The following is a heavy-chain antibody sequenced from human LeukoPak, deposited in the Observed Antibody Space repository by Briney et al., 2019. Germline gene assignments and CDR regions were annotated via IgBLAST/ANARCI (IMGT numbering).Heavy chain of an antibody. CDR3: ARILSSSWYEYFHH. Sequence: GSSVKVSCKASGGTFSNYAISWVRQAPGQGLEWMGAIIPIFGTANYAQKFQGRVTITADESTSTAYMELSSLRSEDTAVYYCARILSSSWYEYFHHWGRGTLVTVSS. D-gene: IGHD6-19*01. V-gene: IGHV1-69*01. CDR1: GGTFSNYA. CDR2: IIPIFGTA. J-gene: IGHJ1*01.